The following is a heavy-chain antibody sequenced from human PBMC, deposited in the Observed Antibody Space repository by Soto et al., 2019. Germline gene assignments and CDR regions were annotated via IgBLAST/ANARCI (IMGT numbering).Heavy chain of an antibody. CDR1: GFTFSSFA. V-gene: IGHV3-23*01. D-gene: IGHD4-17*01. Sequence: GGSLRLSCAASGFTFSSFAMSWVRQAPGKGLEWVSAISGSGGSTYYADSVKGRFTISRDNSKNTLYLQMNSLRAEDTAVYYCAKDSRLDYGGNSTGETNYYYGMDVWGQGTTVTVSS. J-gene: IGHJ6*02. CDR2: ISGSGGST. CDR3: AKDSRLDYGGNSTGETNYYYGMDV.